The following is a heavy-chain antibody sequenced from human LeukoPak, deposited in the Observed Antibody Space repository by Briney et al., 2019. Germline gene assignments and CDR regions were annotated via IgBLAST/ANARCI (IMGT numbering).Heavy chain of an antibody. J-gene: IGHJ4*02. V-gene: IGHV4-59*01. CDR2: ISYSGST. Sequence: PSETLSLTCTVSGDSMSNYYWTWIRQPLGKGLEWIGRISYSGSTNYNPSLKSRVTMSVDTSKNQFSLKLNSVTAADTAVYYCARSGLVRGVSTWGQGALVTISS. D-gene: IGHD3-10*01. CDR3: ARSGLVRGVST. CDR1: GDSMSNYY.